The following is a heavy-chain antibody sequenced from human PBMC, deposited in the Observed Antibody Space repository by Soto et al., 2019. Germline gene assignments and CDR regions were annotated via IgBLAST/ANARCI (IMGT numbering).Heavy chain of an antibody. V-gene: IGHV3-21*01. CDR3: AGIHRFFDY. J-gene: IGHJ4*02. CDR1: GFTFSSYS. CDR2: ISSSSSYI. Sequence: EVQLVESGGGLVKPGGSLRLSCAASGFTFSSYSMNWVRQAPGKGLEWVSSISSSSSYIYYADSVKGRFTISRDNAKNSLYPQMNSLRAEDTAVYYCAGIHRFFDYWGQGTLVTVSS.